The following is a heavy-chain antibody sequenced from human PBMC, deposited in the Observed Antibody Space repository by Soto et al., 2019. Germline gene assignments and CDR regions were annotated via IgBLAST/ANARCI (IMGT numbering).Heavy chain of an antibody. CDR2: IFGSGAPT. J-gene: IGHJ3*01. CDR3: TREASTWGFAFDL. V-gene: IGHV3-23*01. D-gene: IGHD3-16*01. CDR1: GYTFSNYA. Sequence: EVQLLESGGGLVQPGGSLRLSCAASGYTFSNYAMSWVRQAPGKGLQWVSTIFGSGAPTHYADSVKGRFAISRDNSNNTLFLQINRLKDEDTAVYYCTREASTWGFAFDLWGQGTRVDVSS.